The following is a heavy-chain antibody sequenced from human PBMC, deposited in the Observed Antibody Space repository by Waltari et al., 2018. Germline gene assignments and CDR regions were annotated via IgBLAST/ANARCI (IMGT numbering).Heavy chain of an antibody. CDR3: VGGSGYIPLFDN. CDR2: TWSDGSEK. J-gene: IGHJ4*02. V-gene: IGHV3-33*01. D-gene: IGHD5-18*01. Sequence: QVRLVESGGGVVQPGRSLRLSCAASGIPFSSYGMHWVRQAPGKGLEWVAATWSDGSEKYYADSVKGQFTISRDNSKNTLYLQMNSLRVEDTAVYYCVGGSGYIPLFDNWGQGTLVTVSS. CDR1: GIPFSSYG.